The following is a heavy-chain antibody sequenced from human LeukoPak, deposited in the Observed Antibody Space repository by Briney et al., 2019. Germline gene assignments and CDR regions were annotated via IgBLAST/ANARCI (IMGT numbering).Heavy chain of an antibody. J-gene: IGHJ4*02. CDR3: ARPRYYGSGISSYYFDY. CDR1: GGAFSSYA. CDR2: IIPIFGTA. D-gene: IGHD3-10*01. Sequence: SVKVSCKASGGAFSSYAISWVRQAPGQGLEWMGGIIPIFGTANYAQKFQGRVTITADESTSTAYMELSSLRSEDTAVYYCARPRYYGSGISSYYFDYWGQGTLVTVSS. V-gene: IGHV1-69*13.